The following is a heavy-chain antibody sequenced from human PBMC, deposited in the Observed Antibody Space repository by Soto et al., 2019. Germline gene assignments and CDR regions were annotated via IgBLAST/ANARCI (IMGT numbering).Heavy chain of an antibody. Sequence: QVQLVQSGAEVKKPGASVKVSCKASGYTFTSYYMHWVRQAPGQGLEWMGIINPSGGSTSYAQKFQGRVTMTRDTSTSTVYMELSSLRSEDTAVYYCARPPADAAMVFCMDVWGQGTTVTVSS. J-gene: IGHJ6*02. D-gene: IGHD5-18*01. CDR1: GYTFTSYY. CDR3: ARPPADAAMVFCMDV. CDR2: INPSGGST. V-gene: IGHV1-46*01.